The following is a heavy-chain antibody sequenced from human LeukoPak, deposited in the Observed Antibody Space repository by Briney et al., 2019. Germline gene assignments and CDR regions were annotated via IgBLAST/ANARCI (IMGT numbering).Heavy chain of an antibody. V-gene: IGHV3-23*01. CDR1: GFTFSSYA. D-gene: IGHD1-26*01. Sequence: GGSLRLSCAASGFTFSSYAMNWVRQAPGKGLEWVSGISGSGGSTYYADSVKGRFTISRDNSKNTLYLQMNSLRAEDTAEYYCAKGYGGRRLSVLDFWGQGTLVTVSS. CDR3: AKGYGGRRLSVLDF. CDR2: ISGSGGST. J-gene: IGHJ4*02.